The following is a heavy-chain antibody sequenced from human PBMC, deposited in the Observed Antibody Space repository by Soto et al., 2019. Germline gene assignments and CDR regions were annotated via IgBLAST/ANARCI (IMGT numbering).Heavy chain of an antibody. CDR2: ISPGSRYP. CDR3: VRGGGGGLFDP. CDR1: GFTFGYSY. J-gene: IGHJ5*02. Sequence: PGGSLRLSCAGSGFTFGYSYMSCIRQPPGKGLEWLSYISPGSRYPAYADSVKGRFTISRDNAKRSLYLQMMSLTAEDTAIYYCVRGGGGGLFDPWGQGTMVTVSS. V-gene: IGHV3-11*06. D-gene: IGHD2-15*01.